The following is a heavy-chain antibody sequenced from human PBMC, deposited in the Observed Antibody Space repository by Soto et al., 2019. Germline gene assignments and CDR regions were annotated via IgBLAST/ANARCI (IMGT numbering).Heavy chain of an antibody. CDR2: ISAYNGNT. CDR1: GYTFTSYG. J-gene: IGHJ4*02. V-gene: IGHV1-18*04. CDR3: ATRTSGYSSAWLGY. Sequence: ASVKVSCKASGYTFTSYGISWVRQAPGQGLEWMGWISAYNGNTNYAQKLQGRVTMTTDTSTSTAYMELRSLRSDDTAVYYCATRTSGYSSAWLGYWGQGTLVTVPQ. D-gene: IGHD6-13*01.